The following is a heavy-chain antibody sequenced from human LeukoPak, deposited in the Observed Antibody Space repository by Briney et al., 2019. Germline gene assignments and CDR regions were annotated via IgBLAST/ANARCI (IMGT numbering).Heavy chain of an antibody. D-gene: IGHD3-10*01. V-gene: IGHV3-21*01. CDR3: ARVEYYYGSGSYRVFDY. Sequence: PGGSLRLSCAASGFTFSSYSMNWVRQAPGKGLEWVSSISSSSSYIYYADSVKGRFTISRDNAKNSLYLQMNSLRAEDTAVYYCARVEYYYGSGSYRVFDYWGQGTLVTVSS. CDR2: ISSSSSYI. CDR1: GFTFSSYS. J-gene: IGHJ4*02.